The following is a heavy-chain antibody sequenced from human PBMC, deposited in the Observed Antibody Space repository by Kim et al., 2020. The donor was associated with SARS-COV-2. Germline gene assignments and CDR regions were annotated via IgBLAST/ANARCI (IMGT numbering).Heavy chain of an antibody. CDR3: AKDQVVVVITFDY. J-gene: IGHJ4*02. V-gene: IGHV3-23*01. Sequence: YADSVKGRFTISRDNSKNTLYLQMNSLRAEDTAVYYCAKDQVVVVITFDYWGRGTLVTVSS. D-gene: IGHD3-22*01.